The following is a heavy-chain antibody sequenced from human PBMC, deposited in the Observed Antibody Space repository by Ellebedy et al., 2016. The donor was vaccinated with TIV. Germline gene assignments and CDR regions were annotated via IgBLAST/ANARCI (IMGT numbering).Heavy chain of an antibody. J-gene: IGHJ5*02. CDR3: AREGCSGGTCYWFDP. V-gene: IGHV1-2*02. D-gene: IGHD2-15*01. CDR2: IHPNSGGT. Sequence: ASVKVSCKASGYTFTDYYIHWVRQAPGQGLEWMGWIHPNSGGTKHAQTFQGRVIMTRDTSSSAAYMELSRLRFDDTAVYYCAREGCSGGTCYWFDPWGQGTLVTVSS. CDR1: GYTFTDYY.